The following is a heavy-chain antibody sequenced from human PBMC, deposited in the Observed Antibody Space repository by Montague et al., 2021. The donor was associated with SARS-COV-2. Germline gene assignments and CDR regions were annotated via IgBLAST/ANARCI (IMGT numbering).Heavy chain of an antibody. J-gene: IGHJ4*02. CDR2: ISRSSSTI. D-gene: IGHD3-9*01. V-gene: IGHV3-48*03. Sequence: SRRLSCAASGFNFSSSDMNWVRQAPGKGLEWVSYISRSSSTIYYADSVKGRFTISRDNAKNSLYLQMNSLRAEDTAVYYCARDCAYYDILTGYSPKGGFDYWGQGTLVTVSS. CDR1: GFNFSSSD. CDR3: ARDCAYYDILTGYSPKGGFDY.